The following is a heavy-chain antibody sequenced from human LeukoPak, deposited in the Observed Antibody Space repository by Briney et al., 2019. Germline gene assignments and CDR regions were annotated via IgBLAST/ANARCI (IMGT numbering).Heavy chain of an antibody. CDR1: GGSISSNSYY. D-gene: IGHD3-10*01. CDR2: VYYTGST. J-gene: IGHJ4*02. Sequence: PSETLSLTCTVSGGSISSNSYYWGWIRQPPGKGLEWVGTVYYTGSTYYNPSLKSRVAISVDTSKNQFSLKLNSVTAADTAVYYCARGFREGDDYWGQGTLVTVSS. V-gene: IGHV4-39*07. CDR3: ARGFREGDDY.